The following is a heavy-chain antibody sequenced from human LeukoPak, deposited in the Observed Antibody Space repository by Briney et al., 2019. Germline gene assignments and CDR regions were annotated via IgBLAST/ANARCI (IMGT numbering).Heavy chain of an antibody. Sequence: SETLSLTCAVYGGSFSGYYWSWSRQPPGKGLEWIGEINHSGSTNYNPSLKSRVTISVDTSKNQFSLKLSSVTAADTAVYYCARGLGYSGSYYCDYWGQGTLVTVSS. V-gene: IGHV4-34*01. CDR2: INHSGST. D-gene: IGHD1-26*01. CDR1: GGSFSGYY. J-gene: IGHJ4*02. CDR3: ARGLGYSGSYYCDY.